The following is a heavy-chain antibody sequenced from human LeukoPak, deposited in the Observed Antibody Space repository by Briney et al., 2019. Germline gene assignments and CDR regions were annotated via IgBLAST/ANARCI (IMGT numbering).Heavy chain of an antibody. CDR1: GSILTSYW. J-gene: IGHJ4*02. CDR2: IYPGDSHT. CDR3: ARDYGYLGI. V-gene: IGHV5-51*01. D-gene: IGHD5-24*01. Sequence: GGSLKISCKGSGSILTSYWIGWVRHMPGKSLGWMVIIYPGDSHTRYSPSFQGQVTISADKSLSTAYLQWSSLKASDSAMYYCARDYGYLGIWGQGTLVPLSS.